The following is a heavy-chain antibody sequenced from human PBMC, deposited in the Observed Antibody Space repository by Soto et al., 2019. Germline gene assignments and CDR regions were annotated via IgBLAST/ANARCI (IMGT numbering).Heavy chain of an antibody. CDR2: VSAYNGER. CDR1: GYTFTIYG. CDR3: SRGTSIPASGDY. Sequence: ASVKVSCKASGYTFTIYGINWVRKAPGQGLEWLGWVSAYNGERRYAQRVQARVIMTTDTSTTTAYMELRSLRSDDTAVYYCSRGTSIPASGDYWGQGTLVTVSS. V-gene: IGHV1-18*01. J-gene: IGHJ4*01. D-gene: IGHD6-6*01.